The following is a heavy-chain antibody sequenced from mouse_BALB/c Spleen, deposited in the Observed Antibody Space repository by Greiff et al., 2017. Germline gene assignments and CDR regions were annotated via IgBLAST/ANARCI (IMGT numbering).Heavy chain of an antibody. J-gene: IGHJ3*01. D-gene: IGHD1-1*01. CDR1: GFTFSSSA. Sequence: DVKLVESGGGLVKPGGSLKLSCAASGFTFSSSAMSWVRQTPEKRLEWVASISSGGSTYYPDGVKGRFTISRENARNILYLQMSRLRSKDTAMYYCAGGGKYYGSSRWCADWGQGTRVTVSA. CDR2: ISSGGST. V-gene: IGHV5-6-5*01. CDR3: AGGGKYYGSSRWCAD.